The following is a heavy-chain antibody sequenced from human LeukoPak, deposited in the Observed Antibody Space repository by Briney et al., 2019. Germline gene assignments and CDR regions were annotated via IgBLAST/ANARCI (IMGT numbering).Heavy chain of an antibody. CDR3: ANSLFSSAAGTGRAFHI. CDR2: ISGSGAAT. D-gene: IGHD1-26*01. CDR1: EFTFRKFP. Sequence: GGSLRLSCAASEFTFRKFPMGWVRQAPGRGLGWVSAISGSGAATFHADSVRGRFTISRDNSKSTLFLQMNDLRAEDTAKFYCANSLFSSAAGTGRAFHIWGQGTMVSVSS. J-gene: IGHJ3*02. V-gene: IGHV3-23*01.